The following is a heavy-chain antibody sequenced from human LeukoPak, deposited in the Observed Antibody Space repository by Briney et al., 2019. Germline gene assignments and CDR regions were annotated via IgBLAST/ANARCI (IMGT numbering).Heavy chain of an antibody. CDR2: INEDGSEK. J-gene: IGHJ4*02. V-gene: IGHV3-7*01. D-gene: IGHD3-22*01. Sequence: GGSLRLSCAASGFTFSSYAMSWVRQAPGKGLEWVANINEDGSEKYYVDSVKGRFTISRDNGKNSLYLQINSLRAEDTAVLYCARGGYYSAWAEDYWGQGTLVTVSS. CDR1: GFTFSSYA. CDR3: ARGGYYSAWAEDY.